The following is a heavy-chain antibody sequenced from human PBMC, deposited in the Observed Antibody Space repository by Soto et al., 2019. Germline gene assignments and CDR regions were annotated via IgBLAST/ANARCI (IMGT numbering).Heavy chain of an antibody. CDR3: TASGIQLWSKDYYFDY. V-gene: IGHV3-73*01. CDR2: IRSKANSYAT. J-gene: IGHJ4*02. Sequence: SGGSLRLSCAASGFTFSGSAMHWVRQASGKGLEWVGRIRSKANSYATAYAASVKGRFTISRDDSKNTAYLQMNSLKTEDTAVYYCTASGIQLWSKDYYFDYWGQGTLVTVSS. D-gene: IGHD5-18*01. CDR1: GFTFSGSA.